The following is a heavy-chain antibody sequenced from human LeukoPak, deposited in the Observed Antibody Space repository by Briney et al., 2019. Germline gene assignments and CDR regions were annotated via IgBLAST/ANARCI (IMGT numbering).Heavy chain of an antibody. CDR3: ARGGSGPYYYYYMDV. D-gene: IGHD3-10*01. CDR1: GGSISSYY. J-gene: IGHJ6*03. Sequence: PSETLSLTCTVSGGSISSYYWSWIRQPPGKGLEWIGYIYYSGSTNYNPSLKSRVTISVDTSKNQFSLKLSSVTAADTAVYYCARGGSGPYYYYYMDVWGQGTLVTVSS. V-gene: IGHV4-59*01. CDR2: IYYSGST.